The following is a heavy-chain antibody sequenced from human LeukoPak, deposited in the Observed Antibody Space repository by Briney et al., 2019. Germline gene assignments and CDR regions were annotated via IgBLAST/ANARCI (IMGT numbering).Heavy chain of an antibody. Sequence: SETLSLTCTVSGGSINSDFWSWIRQSPGKGLEWIGYIYYSGSTNYNPSLKSRVTISVDTSKNQFSLKLSSVTAADTAVYYCARVCSGGSCYGWFDPWGQGTLVTVSS. J-gene: IGHJ5*02. D-gene: IGHD2-15*01. CDR1: GGSINSDF. CDR3: ARVCSGGSCYGWFDP. V-gene: IGHV4-59*01. CDR2: IYYSGST.